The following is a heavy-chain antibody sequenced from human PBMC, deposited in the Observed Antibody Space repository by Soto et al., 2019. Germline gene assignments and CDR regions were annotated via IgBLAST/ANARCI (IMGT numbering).Heavy chain of an antibody. V-gene: IGHV3-53*01. J-gene: IGHJ5*02. CDR3: ARVIWVTPSYNWLDP. D-gene: IGHD2-21*02. CDR1: GFTVSSNY. CDR2: IYSGGST. Sequence: GGSLRLSCAASGFTVSSNYMSWVRQAPGKGMEWASVIYSGGSTYYADSVKGRFTISRDNSKNTLYLQMNSLRAEDTAVYYCARVIWVTPSYNWLDPWGEATLVTVSS.